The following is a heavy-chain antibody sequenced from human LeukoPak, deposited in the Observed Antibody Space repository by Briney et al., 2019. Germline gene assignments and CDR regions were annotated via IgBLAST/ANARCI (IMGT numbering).Heavy chain of an antibody. Sequence: KVSCKASGYTFTSYGISWVRQMPGKGLEWMGIIYPGDSDTRYSPSFQGQVTISADKSISTAYLQWSSLKASDTAMYYCARGLLAAAVDPDAFDIWGQGTMVTVSS. CDR2: IYPGDSDT. CDR3: ARGLLAAAVDPDAFDI. D-gene: IGHD6-13*01. J-gene: IGHJ3*02. CDR1: GYTFTSYG. V-gene: IGHV5-51*01.